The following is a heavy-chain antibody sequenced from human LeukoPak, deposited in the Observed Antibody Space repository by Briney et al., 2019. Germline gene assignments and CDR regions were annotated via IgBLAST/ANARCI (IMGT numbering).Heavy chain of an antibody. CDR3: ARGSIRWSRPFDY. CDR2: IYTSGST. CDR1: GGSISSGSYY. D-gene: IGHD4-23*01. J-gene: IGHJ4*02. Sequence: PSETLSLTCTVSGGSISSGSYYWSWIRQPAGKGLEWIGRIYTSGSTNYNPSLKSRVTISVDTSKNQFSLKLSSVTAADTAVYYCARGSIRWSRPFDYWGQGTLVTVSS. V-gene: IGHV4-61*02.